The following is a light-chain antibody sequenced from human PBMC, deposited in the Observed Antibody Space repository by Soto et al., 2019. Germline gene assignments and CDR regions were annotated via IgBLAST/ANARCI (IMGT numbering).Light chain of an antibody. Sequence: DLQMTQSPSSLSASVGDRVTITCRASQIISNYLTWYQQKPGKATKLLMYAASSLQSGVPSRFGGSGSGTDFTLTISSLQPEDFATYYCQHSYSTPRTFGQGTKVEIK. V-gene: IGKV1-39*01. CDR1: QIISNY. CDR3: QHSYSTPRT. CDR2: AAS. J-gene: IGKJ1*01.